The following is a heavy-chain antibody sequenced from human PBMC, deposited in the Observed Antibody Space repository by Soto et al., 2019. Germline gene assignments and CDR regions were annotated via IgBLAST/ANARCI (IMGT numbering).Heavy chain of an antibody. CDR1: GLSFSDSG. V-gene: IGHV3-73*01. CDR2: IRTKSNHYAT. J-gene: IGHJ4*01. Sequence: GGSLRLSCAASGLSFSDSGIHWVRQASGKGLEWVGRIRTKSNHYATAYAASVKGRFTISRDDSRNTAYLQMNSLETEDTAVYYCTRLHFIVEPGINYWGHGTLVTVSS. CDR3: TRLHFIVEPGINY. D-gene: IGHD6-13*01.